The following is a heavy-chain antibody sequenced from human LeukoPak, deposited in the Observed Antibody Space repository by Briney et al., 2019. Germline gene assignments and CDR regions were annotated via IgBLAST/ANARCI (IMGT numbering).Heavy chain of an antibody. CDR3: TTERVPDY. CDR1: GFTVSSNY. Sequence: GGSLRLSCAVSGFTVSSNYMSWVRQAPGKGLEWVGRIKSKTDGGTTDYAAPVKGRFTISRDDSKNTLYLQMNSLKTEDTAVYYCTTERVPDYWGQGTLVTVSS. V-gene: IGHV3-15*01. J-gene: IGHJ4*02. D-gene: IGHD2-2*01. CDR2: IKSKTDGGTT.